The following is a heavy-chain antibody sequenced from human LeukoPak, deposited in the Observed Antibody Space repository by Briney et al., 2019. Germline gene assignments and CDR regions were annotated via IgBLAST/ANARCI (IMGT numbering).Heavy chain of an antibody. V-gene: IGHV4-59*12. Sequence: SETLSPTCTVSGGSISSYYWSWIRQPPGKGLEWIGYIYYSGSTNYNPSLKSRVTISVDKSKNQFSLKLSSVTAADTAVYYCARDLKYQLLSYYYYYYGMDVWGQGTTVTVSS. CDR3: ARDLKYQLLSYYYYYYGMDV. J-gene: IGHJ6*02. CDR1: GGSISSYY. CDR2: IYYSGST. D-gene: IGHD2-2*01.